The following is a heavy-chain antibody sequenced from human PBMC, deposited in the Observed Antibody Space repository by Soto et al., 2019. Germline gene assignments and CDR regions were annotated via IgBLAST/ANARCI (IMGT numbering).Heavy chain of an antibody. V-gene: IGHV5-10-1*01. CDR2: IDPSDSYT. D-gene: IGHD4-17*01. Sequence: PGESLKISCKGSGYSFTSYWISWVRQMPGKGLGWMGRIDPSDSYTNYSPSFQGHVTISADKSISTAYLQWSSLKASDTAMYYCAITNTVTMRDAFDIWGQGTMVTVSS. J-gene: IGHJ3*02. CDR3: AITNTVTMRDAFDI. CDR1: GYSFTSYW.